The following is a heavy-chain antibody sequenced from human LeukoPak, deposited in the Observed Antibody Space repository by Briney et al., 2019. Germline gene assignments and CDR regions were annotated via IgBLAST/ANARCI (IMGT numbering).Heavy chain of an antibody. J-gene: IGHJ4*02. V-gene: IGHV1-46*01. D-gene: IGHD1-26*01. CDR2: INPSGSST. CDR1: GYSFTSHY. Sequence: GASVKVSCKASGYSFTSHYMHWVRQAPGQGLEWMGLINPSGSSTLYAQKLQGRVTMTTDTSTSTAYMELRSLRSDDTAVYYCARDLGGSHFDYWGQGTLVTVSS. CDR3: ARDLGGSHFDY.